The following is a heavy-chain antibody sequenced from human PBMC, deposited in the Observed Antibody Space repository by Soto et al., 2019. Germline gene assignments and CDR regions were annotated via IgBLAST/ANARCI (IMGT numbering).Heavy chain of an antibody. CDR3: AKTDGYEVEY. CDR1: GCSFFSYW. J-gene: IGHJ4*02. Sequence: PXESLNISCKGSGCSFFSYWIAWVRQMPGKGLEWMGSIYPGDSDTTYSPSIQGQVTISADKSSTTVYLQWNTLKASDTAMYYCAKTDGYEVEYWGQGTQVTVSS. V-gene: IGHV5-51*01. CDR2: IYPGDSDT. D-gene: IGHD5-18*01.